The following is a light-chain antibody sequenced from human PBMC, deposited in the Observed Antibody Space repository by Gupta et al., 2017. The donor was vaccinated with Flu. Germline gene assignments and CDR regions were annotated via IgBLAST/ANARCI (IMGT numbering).Light chain of an antibody. CDR3: QSADTTSTSVI. CDR1: ALPRQY. CDR2: KDT. V-gene: IGLV3-25*03. Sequence: DALPRQYVSWFQQKPGRAPVMLISKDTQRPSGIPRRFSGSSSGPTAALTISGVQVEDEADSYCQSADTTSTSVIFGGGTKLTVL. J-gene: IGLJ2*01.